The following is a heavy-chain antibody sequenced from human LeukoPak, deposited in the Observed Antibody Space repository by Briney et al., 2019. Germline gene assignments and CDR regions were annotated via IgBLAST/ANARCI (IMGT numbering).Heavy chain of an antibody. CDR2: ISHVGST. V-gene: IGHV4-30-2*01. J-gene: IGHJ3*02. CDR1: GASISSGGYF. Sequence: SQTLSLTCSVSGASISSGGYFWSWIRQPPGKGLGWIAYISHVGSTYFNPSLKSRVTMSLDRSKSQFSLKLSSVTAADTAVYFCARVRGEWERTFDIWGQGTMATVSP. CDR3: ARVRGEWERTFDI. D-gene: IGHD1-26*01.